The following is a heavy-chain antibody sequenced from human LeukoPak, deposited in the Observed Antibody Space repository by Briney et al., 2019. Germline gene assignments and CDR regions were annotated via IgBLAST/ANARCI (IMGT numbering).Heavy chain of an antibody. V-gene: IGHV3-30-3*01. CDR2: ISYDRNNK. D-gene: IGHD5/OR15-5a*01. CDR1: GFTFSSCA. CDR3: ARGSGSSVYDPWDY. J-gene: IGHJ4*02. Sequence: GGSLRLSCAASGFTFSSCAMHWVRQAPGKGLEWVAVISYDRNNKYYADSVKGRFTISRDNSKNTLDLQMNSLRAEDTAFYYCARGSGSSVYDPWDYWGQGTLVTVSS.